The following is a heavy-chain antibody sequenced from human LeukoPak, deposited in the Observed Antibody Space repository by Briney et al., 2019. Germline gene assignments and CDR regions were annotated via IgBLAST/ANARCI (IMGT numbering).Heavy chain of an antibody. CDR2: ISGSGGST. D-gene: IGHD3-16*02. CDR1: GFTFSSYA. J-gene: IGHJ6*02. Sequence: HPGGSLRLSCAASGFTFSSYAMSWVRQAPGKGLEWVSAISGSGGSTYYAGSVKGRFTISRDNSKNTLYLQMNSLRAEDTAVYYCAKGLNYDYVWGSYRRGRYYGMDVWGQGTTVTVSS. V-gene: IGHV3-23*01. CDR3: AKGLNYDYVWGSYRRGRYYGMDV.